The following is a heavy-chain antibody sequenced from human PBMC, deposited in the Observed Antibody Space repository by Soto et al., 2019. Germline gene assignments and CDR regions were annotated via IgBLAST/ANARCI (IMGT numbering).Heavy chain of an antibody. CDR1: GYTFADYG. J-gene: IGHJ2*01. D-gene: IGHD2-15*01. V-gene: IGHV1-18*01. CDR2: RGPYNGNT. Sequence: QAQLVQSGAEVKKPGASVKVSCQAGGYTFADYGISWGRQAPGQGLEWVGWRGPYNGNTNYAQNLQDRVTMTTDTSTNTAYMELRSLRSDDTALYYCARCYCTVGSCYACGPFDLWGRGTLITVSS. CDR3: ARCYCTVGSCYACGPFDL.